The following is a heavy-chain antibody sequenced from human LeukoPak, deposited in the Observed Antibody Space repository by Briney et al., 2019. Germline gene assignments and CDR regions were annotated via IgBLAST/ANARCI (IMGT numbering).Heavy chain of an antibody. V-gene: IGHV1-69*13. D-gene: IGHD3-10*01. CDR1: GGTFSSYA. CDR2: IIPIFGTA. CDR3: ARETVVRGYYFDY. J-gene: IGHJ4*02. Sequence: ASVKVSCKASGGTFSSYAISWVRQAPGQGLEWMGGIIPIFGTANYAQKFQGRVTITADESTSTAYMELSSLRSEDTAVYYCARETVVRGYYFDYWGQGTLVTVSS.